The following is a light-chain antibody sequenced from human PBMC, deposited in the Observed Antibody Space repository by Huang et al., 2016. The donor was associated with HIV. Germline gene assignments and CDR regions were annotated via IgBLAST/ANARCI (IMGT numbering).Light chain of an antibody. V-gene: IGKV3-11*01. CDR1: QSISTF. CDR3: QQRSNWPPLT. J-gene: IGKJ4*01. CDR2: DSS. Sequence: IVLTQSPATLSLSPGDRATLSCRASQSISTFLAWYQHKPGQAPRRLIYDSSTRAAGIPPRFSGSGSGTDFTLTISSLEPEDFAIYYCQQRSNWPPLTFGGGTKVEIK.